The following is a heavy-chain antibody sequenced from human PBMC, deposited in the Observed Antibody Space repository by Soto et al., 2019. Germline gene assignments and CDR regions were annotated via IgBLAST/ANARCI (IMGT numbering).Heavy chain of an antibody. CDR2: IYYSGST. V-gene: IGHV4-59*01. Sequence: PSETLSLTCTVSGGSISSYYWSWIRQPPGKGLEWIGYIYYSGSTNYNPSLKSRVTISVDTSKNQFSLKLSSVTAADTAVYYCARVVHSSSHFYYYGMDVWGQGXTVTVSS. CDR1: GGSISSYY. CDR3: ARVVHSSSHFYYYGMDV. D-gene: IGHD6-13*01. J-gene: IGHJ6*02.